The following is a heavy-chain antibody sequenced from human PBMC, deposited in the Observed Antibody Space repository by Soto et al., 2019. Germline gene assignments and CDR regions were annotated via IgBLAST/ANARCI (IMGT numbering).Heavy chain of an antibody. J-gene: IGHJ5*02. CDR3: ARGTRTADHGDYAPLKS. D-gene: IGHD4-17*01. Sequence: QVQLVQSGPEVRRPGSSVEVSCMASGGTFSDYTINWLRQAPGHVLEWMGRITPIFGITNYTQNVPGRVTMTADESTGTASMELSSLKSDDTAVYYCARGTRTADHGDYAPLKSWGQGTLVTVSS. CDR1: GGTFSDYT. CDR2: ITPIFGIT. V-gene: IGHV1-69*02.